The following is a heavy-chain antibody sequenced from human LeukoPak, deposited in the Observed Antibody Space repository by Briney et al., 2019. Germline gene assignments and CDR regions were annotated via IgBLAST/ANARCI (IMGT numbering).Heavy chain of an antibody. CDR2: IYYSGST. Sequence: PSETLSLTCTVSGGSISSSSYYWGWIRQPPGKGLEWIGSIYYSGSTYYNPSLKSRVTISVDTSKNQFSLKLSSVTAADTAVYYCAVQQQLAGRNWFDPWGQGTLVTVSS. D-gene: IGHD6-13*01. J-gene: IGHJ5*02. CDR1: GGSISSSSYY. V-gene: IGHV4-39*07. CDR3: AVQQQLAGRNWFDP.